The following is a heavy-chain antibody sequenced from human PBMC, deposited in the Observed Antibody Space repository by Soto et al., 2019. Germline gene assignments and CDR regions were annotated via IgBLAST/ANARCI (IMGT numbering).Heavy chain of an antibody. Sequence: SETLSLTCTVSGGSISSYYWSWIRQPPGKGLEWIGYIYYSGSTNYNPSLKSRVTISVDTSKNQFSLKLSSVTAADTAVYYCARVAEQRQLVRWNWFDPWGQGTLVTVSS. CDR2: IYYSGST. J-gene: IGHJ5*02. D-gene: IGHD6-6*01. CDR1: GGSISSYY. V-gene: IGHV4-59*01. CDR3: ARVAEQRQLVRWNWFDP.